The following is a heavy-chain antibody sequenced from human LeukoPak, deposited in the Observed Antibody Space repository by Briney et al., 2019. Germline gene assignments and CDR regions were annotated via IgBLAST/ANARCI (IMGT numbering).Heavy chain of an antibody. V-gene: IGHV4-39*01. Sequence: SETLSLTCTVSGGSISSSSYYWGWIRQPPGKGLEWIGIIYYSGSTYYSPSLKDRVTMSVDTSKNQFSLKLSSVTAADTAVYYCAKTSSSGSHYFDYWGQGTLVTVSS. J-gene: IGHJ4*02. D-gene: IGHD3-22*01. CDR2: IYYSGST. CDR1: GGSISSSSYY. CDR3: AKTSSSGSHYFDY.